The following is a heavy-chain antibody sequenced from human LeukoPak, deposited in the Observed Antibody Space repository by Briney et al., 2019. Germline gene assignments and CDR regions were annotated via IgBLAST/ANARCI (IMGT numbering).Heavy chain of an antibody. Sequence: ASETPSLTCAVSGGSLSGHYWSWIRQSPGKGLEWIGDIHHDGRTKYSPSLRSRVTIVLDTSKNEFSLRLTRVTAADTALYFCAREPVPQDYGDTVNAYDLWGQGTMVIVSS. V-gene: IGHV4-34*01. D-gene: IGHD4-17*01. CDR1: GGSLSGHY. J-gene: IGHJ3*01. CDR3: AREPVPQDYGDTVNAYDL. CDR2: IHHDGRT.